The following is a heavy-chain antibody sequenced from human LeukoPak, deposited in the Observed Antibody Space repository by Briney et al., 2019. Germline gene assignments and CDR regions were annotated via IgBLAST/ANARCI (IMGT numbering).Heavy chain of an antibody. J-gene: IGHJ4*02. CDR2: ISWDGGSS. D-gene: IGHD6-13*01. CDR3: AKAIAAAGTLSYFEY. Sequence: GGSLRLSCAASGFIFDDYAMHWVRQAPGKGLEWVSVISWDGGSSYYADSVKGRFTISRDNSKNSLFLQMSSLRVEDTALYYCAKAIAAAGTLSYFEYWGQGTLVTVSS. V-gene: IGHV3-43D*03. CDR1: GFIFDDYA.